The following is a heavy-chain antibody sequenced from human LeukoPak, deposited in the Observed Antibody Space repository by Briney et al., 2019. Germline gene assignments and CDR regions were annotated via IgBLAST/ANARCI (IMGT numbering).Heavy chain of an antibody. CDR1: GGSISSGGYY. D-gene: IGHD4-23*01. Sequence: SETLSLTCTVSGGSISSGGYYWSWIRQHPGKGLEWIGYIYYSGSTYYNPSLKSRVTISVDTSKNQFSLKLSSVTAADTAVYYCARAKIGGNPFDYWGQGTLVTVSS. CDR2: IYYSGST. CDR3: ARAKIGGNPFDY. V-gene: IGHV4-31*03. J-gene: IGHJ4*02.